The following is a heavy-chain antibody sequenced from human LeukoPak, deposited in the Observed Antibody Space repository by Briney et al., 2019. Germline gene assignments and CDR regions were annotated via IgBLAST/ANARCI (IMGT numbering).Heavy chain of an antibody. CDR2: IYYSGST. V-gene: IGHV4-39*07. D-gene: IGHD3-3*01. CDR3: ARDDNYLEWLLFVY. CDR1: GGSISSSSYY. J-gene: IGHJ4*02. Sequence: PSETLSLTCTVSGGSISSSSYYWGWIRQPPGKGLEWIGSIYYSGSTYYNPSLKSRVTISVDTSKNQFSLKLSSVTAADTAVYYCARDDNYLEWLLFVYWGQGTLVTVSS.